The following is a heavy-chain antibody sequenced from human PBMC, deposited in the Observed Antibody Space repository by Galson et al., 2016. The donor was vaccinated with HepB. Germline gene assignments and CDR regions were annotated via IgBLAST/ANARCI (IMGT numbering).Heavy chain of an antibody. CDR3: SRDAREFGVVPNWFDP. D-gene: IGHD3-3*01. Sequence: SLRLSCAASGFSFGYYTMSWFRQAPGKGLEWVGFIRSKAYGGTTEYAASVKGRFIISRDDSKSIAYLQMNSLKTEDTAVYFCSRDAREFGVVPNWFDPWGRGTLVTVSS. V-gene: IGHV3-49*03. CDR1: GFSFGYYT. J-gene: IGHJ5*02. CDR2: IRSKAYGGTT.